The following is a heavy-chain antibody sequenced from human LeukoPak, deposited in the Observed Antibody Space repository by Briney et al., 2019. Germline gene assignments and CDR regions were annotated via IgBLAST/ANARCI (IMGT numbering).Heavy chain of an antibody. CDR3: ARECSGGSCYGAFDI. CDR2: IYHSGST. Sequence: PSGTLSLTCAVSGGSISSSNWWSWVRQPPGKGLEWIGEIYHSGSTNYNPSLKSRVTISVDKSKNQFSLKLSSVTAADTAVYYCARECSGGSCYGAFDIWGQGTMVTVSS. CDR1: GGSISSSNW. J-gene: IGHJ3*02. V-gene: IGHV4-4*02. D-gene: IGHD2-15*01.